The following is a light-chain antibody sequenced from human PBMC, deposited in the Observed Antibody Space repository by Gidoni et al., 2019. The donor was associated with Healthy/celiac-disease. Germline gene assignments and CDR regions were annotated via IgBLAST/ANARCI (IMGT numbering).Light chain of an antibody. CDR3: QAWDSSILV. Sequence: SYELTQPPSVSVSPGQTASITCSGDKLGDKYACWYHQRPGQSPVLVIYQDTKRPSGIPERFSGSNSGNTATLTISGTQAMDEADYYCQAWDSSILVFGGGTKLTVL. CDR2: QDT. J-gene: IGLJ2*01. CDR1: KLGDKY. V-gene: IGLV3-1*01.